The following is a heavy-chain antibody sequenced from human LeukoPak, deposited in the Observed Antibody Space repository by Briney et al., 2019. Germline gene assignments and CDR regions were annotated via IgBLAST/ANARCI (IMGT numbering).Heavy chain of an antibody. J-gene: IGHJ5*02. V-gene: IGHV3-74*01. CDR3: ARTLGVPSAFDR. CDR1: VVTFRHCW. Sequence: QPGGSLRLSCAASVVTFRHCWKHWVRQAPGKGLLWVSRINSDGSSTTYADSVKGRFSISRDNAKNTLYLQMNSLRAEDTAVYYCARTLGVPSAFDRGGQGTLVTVSS. D-gene: IGHD2-2*01. CDR2: INSDGSST.